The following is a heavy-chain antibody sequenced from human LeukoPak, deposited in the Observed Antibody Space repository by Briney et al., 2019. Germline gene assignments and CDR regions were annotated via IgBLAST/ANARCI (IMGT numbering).Heavy chain of an antibody. J-gene: IGHJ4*02. CDR2: INPNSGGT. CDR1: GYTFTGYY. CDR3: ARSPREYSSSWYLPFDY. D-gene: IGHD6-13*01. Sequence: GASVKVSCKASGYTFTGYYMHWVRQAPGQGREWMGWINPNSGGTNYAQKFQGRVTMTRDTSISTAYMELSRLRSDDTAVYYCARSPREYSSSWYLPFDYWGQGTLVTVSS. V-gene: IGHV1-2*02.